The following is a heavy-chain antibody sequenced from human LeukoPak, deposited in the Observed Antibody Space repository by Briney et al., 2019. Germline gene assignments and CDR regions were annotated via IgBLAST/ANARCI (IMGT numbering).Heavy chain of an antibody. V-gene: IGHV4-39*07. CDR1: GGSISSSSYY. D-gene: IGHD5-12*01. CDR3: ARGQYSFYYYYMDV. CDR2: IYYSGST. Sequence: SETLSLTCTVSGGSISSSSYYWGWIRQPPGKGLEWIGSIYYSGSTYYNPSLKSRVTISVDTSKNQFSLKLSSVTAADTAVYYCARGQYSFYYYYMDVWGKGTTVTVSS. J-gene: IGHJ6*03.